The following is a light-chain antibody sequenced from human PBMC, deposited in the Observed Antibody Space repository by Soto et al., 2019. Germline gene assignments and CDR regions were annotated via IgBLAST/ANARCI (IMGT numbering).Light chain of an antibody. CDR2: TNN. CDR1: SSNIGSNP. J-gene: IGLJ1*01. Sequence: SVLTQPPSASGTPGQRVTISCSGSSSNIGSNPVSWYQHLPGTAPKVLIFTNNQRPSGVPDRVSGSKSGTSASLAISGLRSEDEAHYYCSSYTAGGTIFGTGTKVTVL. V-gene: IGLV1-44*01. CDR3: SSYTAGGTI.